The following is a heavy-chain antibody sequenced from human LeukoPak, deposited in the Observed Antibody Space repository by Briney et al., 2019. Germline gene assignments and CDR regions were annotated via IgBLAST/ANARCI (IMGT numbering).Heavy chain of an antibody. D-gene: IGHD3-16*01. V-gene: IGHV3-23*01. Sequence: GGSLRLSCAAARFTFSNYAMSWVRQAPGKGLEWVSAIGATGGSTYSADSVKGRFTISRDNSKNTLYLQMNSLRAEDTAVYYCAKFIGGVNTPFDYWGQGTLVTVSS. CDR2: IGATGGST. CDR3: AKFIGGVNTPFDY. CDR1: RFTFSNYA. J-gene: IGHJ4*02.